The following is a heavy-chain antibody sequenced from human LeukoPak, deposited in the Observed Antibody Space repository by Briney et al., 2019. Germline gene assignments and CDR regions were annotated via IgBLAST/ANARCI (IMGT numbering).Heavy chain of an antibody. J-gene: IGHJ4*02. Sequence: SETLSLTCAVYGGSFSGYYWSWIRRPPGKGPEWIGEINHSGSTNYNPSLKSRVTISVDTSKNQFSLKLSSVTAADTAVYYCARGEDYGDYQNYFDYWGQGTLVTVSS. CDR1: GGSFSGYY. D-gene: IGHD4-17*01. CDR3: ARGEDYGDYQNYFDY. V-gene: IGHV4-34*01. CDR2: INHSGST.